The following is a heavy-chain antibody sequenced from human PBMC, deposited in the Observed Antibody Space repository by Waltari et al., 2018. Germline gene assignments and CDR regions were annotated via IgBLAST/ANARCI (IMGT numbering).Heavy chain of an antibody. CDR1: GGSISSYY. CDR3: ARVGGIAVAGKARHYYFDY. CDR2: IYTSGST. D-gene: IGHD6-19*01. Sequence: QVQLQESGPGLVKPSETLSLTCTVSGGSISSYYWSWIRQPAGKGLEWIGRIYTSGSTNYNPSLKSRVTMSVDTSKNQFSLKLSSVTAADTAVYYCARVGGIAVAGKARHYYFDYWGQGTLVTVSS. V-gene: IGHV4-4*07. J-gene: IGHJ4*02.